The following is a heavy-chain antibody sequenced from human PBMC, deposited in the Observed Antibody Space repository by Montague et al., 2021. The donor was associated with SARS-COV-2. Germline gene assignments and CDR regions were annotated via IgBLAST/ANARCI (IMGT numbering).Heavy chain of an antibody. CDR3: ASCWTLFD. CDR1: GDSVASPAAA. D-gene: IGHD3-10*02. V-gene: IGHV6-1*01. Sequence: CAISGDSVASPAAAWNWNRQSPPTGREWLGRTYYRSECHTDYAGSVEGRFAIDADTSKNQFSLQLHSVTPEDWAVYYCASCWTLFDWGQGTLVTVSS. CDR2: TYYRSECHT. J-gene: IGHJ4*02.